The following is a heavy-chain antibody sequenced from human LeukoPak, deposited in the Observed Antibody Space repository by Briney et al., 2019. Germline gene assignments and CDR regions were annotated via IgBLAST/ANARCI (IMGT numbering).Heavy chain of an antibody. D-gene: IGHD2-15*01. J-gene: IGHJ4*02. V-gene: IGHV4-39*01. CDR3: ARQPDIVVVVAAFSFDY. Sequence: PSETLSLTCTVSGGSISSSSYYWGWIHQPPGKGLEWIGSIYYSGSTYYNPSLKSRVTISVDTSKNQFSLKLSSVTAADTAVYYCARQPDIVVVVAAFSFDYWGQGTLVTVSS. CDR1: GGSISSSSYY. CDR2: IYYSGST.